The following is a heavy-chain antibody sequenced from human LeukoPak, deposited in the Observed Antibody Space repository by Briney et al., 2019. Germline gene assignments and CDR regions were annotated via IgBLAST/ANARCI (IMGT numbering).Heavy chain of an antibody. CDR3: AKDVMNSGSWGDY. CDR1: GFTFGSYA. Sequence: PGASLRLSCAASGFTFGSYAMSWVRQAPGKGLEWVSAISGSGGSTYYADSVKGRFTISRDNSKNTLYLQMNSLRAEDTAVYYCAKDVMNSGSWGDYWGQGTLVTVSS. J-gene: IGHJ4*02. CDR2: ISGSGGST. D-gene: IGHD1-26*01. V-gene: IGHV3-23*01.